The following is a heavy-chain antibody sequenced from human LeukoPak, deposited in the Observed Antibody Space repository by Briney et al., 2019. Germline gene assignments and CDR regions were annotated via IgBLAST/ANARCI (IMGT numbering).Heavy chain of an antibody. J-gene: IGHJ6*03. V-gene: IGHV4-39*02. D-gene: IGHD3-10*01. Sequence: PSETLSLTCTVSGGSIISSSFWWGWIRQPPGKGLEWIGSIYYSGVSYYNTSLKSRVTISVDTSKNQFSLNLNSVTAADTAVYYCAREGITMVRGVNYYYMDVWGKGTTVTVSS. CDR2: IYYSGVS. CDR3: AREGITMVRGVNYYYMDV. CDR1: GGSIISSSFW.